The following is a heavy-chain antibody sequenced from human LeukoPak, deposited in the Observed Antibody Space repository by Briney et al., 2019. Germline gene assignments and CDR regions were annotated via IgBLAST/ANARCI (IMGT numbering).Heavy chain of an antibody. CDR2: IKHDGSTK. Sequence: GGSLRLSCAASGFTFSSSWMAWVRQAPGKGLEWVANIKHDGSTKHSVDSVTGRFTISRDNAKNSLYLQMNSLRAEDTAVYYCARDTDGNLDHWGQGTLVTASS. D-gene: IGHD2-8*01. V-gene: IGHV3-7*01. J-gene: IGHJ4*02. CDR3: ARDTDGNLDH. CDR1: GFTFSSSW.